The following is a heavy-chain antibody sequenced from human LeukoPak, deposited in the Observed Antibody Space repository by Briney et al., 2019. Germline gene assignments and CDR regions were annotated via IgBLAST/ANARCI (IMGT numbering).Heavy chain of an antibody. J-gene: IGHJ4*02. Sequence: PSETLSLTCIVSGGSINSHYWSWIRQPPGKGLEWIGDIHYTGTTKYNPSVKSRVTISIDTSKNQFSLELSSVTAADTAVYYCARVFRPAGISVIDYWGQGTLVTVSS. CDR1: GGSINSHY. CDR2: IHYTGTT. D-gene: IGHD1-26*01. V-gene: IGHV4-59*11. CDR3: ARVFRPAGISVIDY.